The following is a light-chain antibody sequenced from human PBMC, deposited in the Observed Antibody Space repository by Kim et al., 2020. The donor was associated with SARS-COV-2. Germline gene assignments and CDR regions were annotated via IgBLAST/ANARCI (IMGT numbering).Light chain of an antibody. CDR1: NIGSKN. V-gene: IGLV3-9*01. CDR3: QVWDSSTVV. Sequence: VALGQTARITCGGNNIGSKNVHWYQQKPGQAPVLVIYRDTNRAAGIPERFSGSNSGNTATLTISRAQAGDEADYFCQVWDSSTVVFGGGTKLTVL. CDR2: RDT. J-gene: IGLJ2*01.